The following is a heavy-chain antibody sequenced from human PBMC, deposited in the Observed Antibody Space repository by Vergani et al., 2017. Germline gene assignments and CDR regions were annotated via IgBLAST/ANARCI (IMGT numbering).Heavy chain of an antibody. V-gene: IGHV4-39*07. D-gene: IGHD3-22*01. J-gene: IGHJ5*02. CDR2: SYYSGST. CDR1: GGSISSSSYY. CDR3: AREADYYDSSGYYGGFNWFDP. Sequence: QLQLQESGPGLVKPSETLSLTCTVSGGSISSSSYYWGWIRQPPGKGREWIGSSYYSGSTYYNPSLKSRVTISVDTSKNQFSLKLSSVTAADTAVYYCAREADYYDSSGYYGGFNWFDPWGQGTLVTVSS.